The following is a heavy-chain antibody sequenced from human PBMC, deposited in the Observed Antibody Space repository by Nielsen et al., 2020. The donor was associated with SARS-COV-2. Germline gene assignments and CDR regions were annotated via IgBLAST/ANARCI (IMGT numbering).Heavy chain of an antibody. CDR3: ARLTVNVLLWFGESGYFDY. Sequence: WIRQPLGKGLEWIGSIYYSGSTYYNPSLKSRVTISVDTSKNQFSLKLSSVTAADTAVYYCARLTVNVLLWFGESGYFDYWGQGTLVTVSS. D-gene: IGHD3-10*01. V-gene: IGHV4-39*01. J-gene: IGHJ4*02. CDR2: IYYSGST.